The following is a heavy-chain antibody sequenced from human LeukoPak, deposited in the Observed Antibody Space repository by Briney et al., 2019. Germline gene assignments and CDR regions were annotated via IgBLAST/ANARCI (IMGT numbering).Heavy chain of an antibody. CDR1: GGTFSSYA. Sequence: SVKVSCKASGGTFSSYATSWVRQAPGQGLEWMGGIIPIFGTANYAQKFQGRVTITTDESTSTAYMELSSLRSEDTAVYYCATDSSGYYYYYWGQGTLVTVSS. CDR3: ATDSSGYYYYY. CDR2: IIPIFGTA. V-gene: IGHV1-69*05. D-gene: IGHD3-22*01. J-gene: IGHJ4*02.